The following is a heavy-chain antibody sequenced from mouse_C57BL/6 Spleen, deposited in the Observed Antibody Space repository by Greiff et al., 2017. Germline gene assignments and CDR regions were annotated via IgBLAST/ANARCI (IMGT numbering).Heavy chain of an antibody. V-gene: IGHV1-61*01. D-gene: IGHD2-3*01. J-gene: IGHJ2*01. CDR1: GYTFTSYW. CDR3: ARGLGYYDGYYFY. Sequence: VQLQQPGAELVRPGSSVKLSCKASGYTFTSYWMDWVKQRPGQGLEWIGNIYPSDSETHYNQKFKDKATLTVDKSSSTAYMQLSSLTSEDSAVYYCARGLGYYDGYYFYWGQGTTLTVSS. CDR2: IYPSDSET.